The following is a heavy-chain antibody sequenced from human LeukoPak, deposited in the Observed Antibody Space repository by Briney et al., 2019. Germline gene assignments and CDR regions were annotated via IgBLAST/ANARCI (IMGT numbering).Heavy chain of an antibody. J-gene: IGHJ4*02. V-gene: IGHV6-1*01. CDR3: ARRMSLRWTYYFDY. CDR1: GDSVSSNSAA. Sequence: SQTLSLTCAISGDSVSSNSAAWNWIRQSPSRGLEWLGRTYYRSKWYRITINPDTSKNQFSLQLNSVTPDDTAVYYCARRMSLRWTYYFDYWGQGTLVTVSS. CDR2: TYYRSKWY. D-gene: IGHD2-15*01.